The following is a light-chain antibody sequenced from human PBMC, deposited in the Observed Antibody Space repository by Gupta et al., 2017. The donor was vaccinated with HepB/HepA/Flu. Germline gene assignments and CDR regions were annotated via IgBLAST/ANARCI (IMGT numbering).Light chain of an antibody. Sequence: LLTQSPGTLSLFPGERATLSCRASQSISVNFLVWYQQKLGQAPRLLFYATSRATDIPDRFSGSGSGTDFTLTIDRLEPEDVGVYYCQQYDTSPYTFGXGTKVEIK. CDR3: QQYDTSPYT. J-gene: IGKJ1*01. CDR2: ATS. V-gene: IGKV3-20*01. CDR1: QSISVNF.